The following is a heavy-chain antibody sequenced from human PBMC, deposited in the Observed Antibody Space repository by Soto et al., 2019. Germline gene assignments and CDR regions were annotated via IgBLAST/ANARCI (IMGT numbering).Heavy chain of an antibody. J-gene: IGHJ4*02. CDR1: GFTVTRYS. Sequence: PGGCLRLSCAASGFTVTRYSVNWVRQAPGKGLEWVSSISSTTNYIYYGDSMKGRFTIYRDNAKNSLYLEMNSLRAEDTAVYYCARESEDLTSTFDYWGQGTLVTVSS. V-gene: IGHV3-21*06. CDR2: ISSTTNYI. CDR3: ARESEDLTSTFDY.